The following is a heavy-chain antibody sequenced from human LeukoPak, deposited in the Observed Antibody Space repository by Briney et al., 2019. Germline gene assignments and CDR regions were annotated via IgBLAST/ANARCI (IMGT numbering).Heavy chain of an antibody. D-gene: IGHD3-16*02. Sequence: GGSLRLSCAASGFTFSNAWMSWVRQAPGKGLEWVGRIKSKTDGGTTDYAAPVKGRFTISRDDSKNTLYLQMNSLKTEDTAVYYCAREPVWGSYRSPDTEYFQHWARAPWSPSPQ. CDR1: GFTFSNAW. V-gene: IGHV3-15*01. CDR2: IKSKTDGGTT. J-gene: IGHJ1*01. CDR3: AREPVWGSYRSPDTEYFQH.